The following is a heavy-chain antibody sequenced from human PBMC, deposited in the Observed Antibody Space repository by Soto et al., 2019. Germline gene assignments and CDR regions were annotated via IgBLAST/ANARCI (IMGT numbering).Heavy chain of an antibody. Sequence: PSETLSLTCPVSGGSISSYYWGWIRQPPGKGLEWIGYIYDSGSTNYNPSLKSRMTISVDRSKKQFPLKLSSVTAADTAVYYCATDHPINGARRAGGWFDPWGQGTLVTVSS. D-gene: IGHD1-26*01. CDR1: GGSISSYY. V-gene: IGHV4-59*01. CDR3: ATDHPINGARRAGGWFDP. CDR2: IYDSGST. J-gene: IGHJ5*02.